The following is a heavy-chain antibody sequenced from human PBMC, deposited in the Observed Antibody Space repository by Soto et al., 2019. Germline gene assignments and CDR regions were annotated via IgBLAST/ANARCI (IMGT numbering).Heavy chain of an antibody. J-gene: IGHJ4*02. Sequence: SETLSLTCTVSGGSISSGDYYWSWIRQPPGKGLEWIGYIYYSGSTYYNPSLKSRVTISVDTSKNQFSLKLSSVTAADTAVYYCAREPIYDGFDYWGQGTLVTVSS. CDR3: AREPIYDGFDY. CDR1: GGSISSGDYY. D-gene: IGHD5-12*01. V-gene: IGHV4-30-4*01. CDR2: IYYSGST.